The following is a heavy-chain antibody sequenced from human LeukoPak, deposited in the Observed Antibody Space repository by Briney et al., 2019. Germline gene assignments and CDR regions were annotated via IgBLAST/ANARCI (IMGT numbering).Heavy chain of an antibody. V-gene: IGHV3-33*01. CDR2: IWYDGSNK. CDR3: ARDPYSSSWDDAFDI. Sequence: GGSLRLSCAASGFTFSSYGMHCGRDAPGKGLERVAVIWYDGSNKYYADSVKGRFTISRDNSKNTLYLQMNSLRAEDTAVYYCARDPYSSSWDDAFDIWGQGTMVTVSS. J-gene: IGHJ3*02. D-gene: IGHD6-13*01. CDR1: GFTFSSYG.